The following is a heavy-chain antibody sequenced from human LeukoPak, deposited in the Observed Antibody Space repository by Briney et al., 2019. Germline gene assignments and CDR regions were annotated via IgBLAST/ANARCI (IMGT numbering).Heavy chain of an antibody. D-gene: IGHD3-3*01. CDR2: ISGSGGST. J-gene: IGHJ4*02. Sequence: PGGSLRLSCAASGFTFSSYAMSWVRQAQGKGLEWDSAISGSGGSTYYADSVKGPFTISRDNSKIALYLQMNSLRAEDTAVYYCAKSVGYDFWSGYYWGQGTLVTVSS. V-gene: IGHV3-23*01. CDR1: GFTFSSYA. CDR3: AKSVGYDFWSGYY.